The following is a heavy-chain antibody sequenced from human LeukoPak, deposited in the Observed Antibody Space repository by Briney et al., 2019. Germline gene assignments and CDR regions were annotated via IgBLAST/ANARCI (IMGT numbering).Heavy chain of an antibody. CDR1: GFTFSSYA. CDR3: AKDLYDSSGYYSPVDAFDI. D-gene: IGHD3-22*01. CDR2: ISGSGGGT. V-gene: IGHV3-23*01. J-gene: IGHJ3*02. Sequence: GGSLRLSCAASGFTFSSYAMSWVRQAPGKGLEWVSAISGSGGGTYYADSVKGRFTISRDNSKNTLYLQMNSLRAEDTAVYYCAKDLYDSSGYYSPVDAFDIWGQGTMVTVSS.